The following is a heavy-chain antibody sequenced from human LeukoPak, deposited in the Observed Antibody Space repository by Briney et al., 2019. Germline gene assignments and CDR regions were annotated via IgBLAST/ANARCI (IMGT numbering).Heavy chain of an antibody. J-gene: IGHJ4*02. D-gene: IGHD1-20*01. V-gene: IGHV3-7*05. CDR3: ARHNYYFDY. Sequence: GGSLRLSCAASGFTFSSYWMAWVRQAPGKGLEWVANIKGDGSDKYYVDSVKGRFTISRDNAKNSLYLQMNSLRAEDTAVYYCARHNYYFDYWGQGTLAPVSS. CDR1: GFTFSSYW. CDR2: IKGDGSDK.